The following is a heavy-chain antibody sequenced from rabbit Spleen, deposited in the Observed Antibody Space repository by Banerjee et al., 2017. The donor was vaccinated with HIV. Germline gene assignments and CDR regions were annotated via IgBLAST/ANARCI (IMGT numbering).Heavy chain of an antibody. D-gene: IGHD2-1*01. CDR1: GFSFSSSDY. CDR3: ARGSATMTLVITGYYLSL. CDR2: IDSGSSGFT. Sequence: QSLEESGGDLVKPGASLTLTCTASGFSFSSSDYMCWVRQAPGKGLEWIACIDSGSSGFTYYATWAKGRFTISRTSSTTVTLEMTSLTAADTATYFCARGSATMTLVITGYYLSLWGQGTLVTVS. V-gene: IGHV1S40*01. J-gene: IGHJ3*01.